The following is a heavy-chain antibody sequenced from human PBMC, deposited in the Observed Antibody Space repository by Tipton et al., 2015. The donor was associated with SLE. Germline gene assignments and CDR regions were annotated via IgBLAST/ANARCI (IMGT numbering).Heavy chain of an antibody. CDR3: AGSSSWSGDAFDI. CDR1: GFTFSSYW. J-gene: IGHJ3*02. CDR2: INSDGSST. V-gene: IGHV3-74*01. D-gene: IGHD6-6*01. Sequence: SLRLSCAASGFTFSSYWMHWVRQAPGKGLVWVSRINSDGSSTSYADSVKGRFTISRDNAKNTLYLQMNSLKAEDTAVYYCAGSSSWSGDAFDIWGQGTMVTVSS.